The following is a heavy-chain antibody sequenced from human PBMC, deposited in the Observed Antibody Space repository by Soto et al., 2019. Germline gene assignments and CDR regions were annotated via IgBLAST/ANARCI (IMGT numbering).Heavy chain of an antibody. CDR3: AKDLFPLTSYYYYYMDV. D-gene: IGHD3-10*02. CDR2: ISGSGGST. CDR1: GFTFSSYA. Sequence: GGSLTLSCAASGFTFSSYAMSWVRQAPGKGLEWVSAISGSGGSTYYADFVKGRSTIYGNNSKNILYLQINSLRAEDTAVYYCAKDLFPLTSYYYYYMDVWGKGTTVTVSS. V-gene: IGHV3-23*01. J-gene: IGHJ6*03.